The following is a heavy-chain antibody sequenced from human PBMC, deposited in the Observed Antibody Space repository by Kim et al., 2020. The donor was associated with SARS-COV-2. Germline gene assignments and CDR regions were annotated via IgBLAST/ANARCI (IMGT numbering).Heavy chain of an antibody. J-gene: IGHJ6*02. V-gene: IGHV4-39*01. D-gene: IGHD6-19*01. CDR3: AGHGSSGWYGYYYGMDV. Sequence: LKSRVTISVDTSKNQFSLKLSSVTAADTAVYYCAGHGSSGWYGYYYGMDVWGQGTTVTVSS.